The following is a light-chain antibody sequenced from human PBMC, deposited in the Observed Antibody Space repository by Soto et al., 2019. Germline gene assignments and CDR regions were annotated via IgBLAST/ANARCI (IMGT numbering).Light chain of an antibody. V-gene: IGKV3D-15*01. J-gene: IGKJ1*01. CDR2: GAS. CDR1: QSVSSN. CDR3: QQYNNWPPWT. Sequence: IVVTQSPSTLSVSPGERATLSCRASQSVSSNLAWYQQKPGQAPRLLIYGASTRATGIPARFSGSGSGTEFTLTISSLQSEDFEVYYCQQYNNWPPWTFGQGTRWIS.